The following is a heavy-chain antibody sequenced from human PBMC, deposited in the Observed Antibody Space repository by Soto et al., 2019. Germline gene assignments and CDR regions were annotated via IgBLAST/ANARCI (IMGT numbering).Heavy chain of an antibody. CDR3: ARSMDVTLTVVDRDEYFDS. J-gene: IGHJ4*02. CDR2: IHYSGST. Sequence: QVQLQESGPGLVKPSETLSLTCTVSGGSISSLHWSWIRQPPGKGLEWLGYIHYSGSTNYNPSLASRVTISVDTSKNQFSLKLSSVTAADTAVYYCARSMDVTLTVVDRDEYFDSWGQGTLVTVSS. D-gene: IGHD3-22*01. CDR1: GGSISSLH. V-gene: IGHV4-59*01.